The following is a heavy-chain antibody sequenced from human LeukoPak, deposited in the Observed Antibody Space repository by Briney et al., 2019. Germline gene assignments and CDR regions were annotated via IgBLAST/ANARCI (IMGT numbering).Heavy chain of an antibody. CDR1: GFTFISYG. D-gene: IGHD1-1*01. CDR2: IRYDGSNK. J-gene: IGHJ3*02. CDR3: ASTPIPSAFDI. Sequence: PGGSLRLSCAASGFTFISYGLHWFRQPPGKGLEWVAFIRYDGSNKYYADSGKGRFTISKDNSKNTLYLQRNSLRAEDTAVYYCASTPIPSAFDIWSQGTMVTVSS. V-gene: IGHV3-30*02.